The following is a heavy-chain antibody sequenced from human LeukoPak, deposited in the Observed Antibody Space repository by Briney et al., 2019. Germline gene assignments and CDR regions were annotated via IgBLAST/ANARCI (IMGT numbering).Heavy chain of an antibody. J-gene: IGHJ5*02. CDR3: ARVPHPIYDSSGYPNRWFDP. D-gene: IGHD3-22*01. V-gene: IGHV1-69*13. CDR2: IIPIFGTA. CDR1: GGTFSSYA. Sequence: ASVKVSCKASGGTFSSYAISWVRQAPGQGLEWMGGIIPIFGTANYAQKFQGRVTITADESTSTAYVELSSLRSEDTAVYYCARVPHPIYDSSGYPNRWFDPWGQGTLVTVSS.